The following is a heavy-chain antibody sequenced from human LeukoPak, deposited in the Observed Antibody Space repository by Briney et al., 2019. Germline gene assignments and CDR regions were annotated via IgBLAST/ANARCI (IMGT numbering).Heavy chain of an antibody. D-gene: IGHD3-10*01. V-gene: IGHV3-66*01. CDR3: ARALGVSQDY. CDR2: IYSGGST. CDR1: GFTVSTNY. J-gene: IGHJ4*02. Sequence: PGGSLRLSCAASGFTVSTNYMNWVRQAPGKGLEWVSVIYSGGSTYYADSVKGRFTISRDNSKNTVYLQMNSLRAEDTAVYYCARALGVSQDYWGQGTQVTVSS.